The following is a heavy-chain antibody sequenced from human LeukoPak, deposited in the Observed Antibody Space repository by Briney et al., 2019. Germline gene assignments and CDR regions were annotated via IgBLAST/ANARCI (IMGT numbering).Heavy chain of an antibody. J-gene: IGHJ4*02. Sequence: SETLSLTCTASGGSIDSRSYYWDWIRQAPGKGLDWIGAIYHSGSTEYNPSLKSRVAIFVDTSKNQFSLILHSVAAADTAVYYCARRSEFDNTHYHYFDYWGQGALVTVSS. CDR2: IYHSGST. D-gene: IGHD2-15*01. V-gene: IGHV4-39*01. CDR3: ARRSEFDNTHYHYFDY. CDR1: GGSIDSRSYY.